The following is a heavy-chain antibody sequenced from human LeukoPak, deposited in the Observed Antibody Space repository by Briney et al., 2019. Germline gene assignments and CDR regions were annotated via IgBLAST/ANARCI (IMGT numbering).Heavy chain of an antibody. CDR3: TRYELATDAFDI. J-gene: IGHJ3*02. CDR1: GFTLSDHY. D-gene: IGHD1-7*01. Sequence: GGSLRLSCAVSGFTLSDHYMDWVRQAPGKGLEWVGRSRNKASRHTTEYAASLKDRFSISRDDSKNSLYLQMNNLKTEDTAVYYCTRYELATDAFDIWGQGTIVTVSS. CDR2: SRNKASRHTT. V-gene: IGHV3-72*01.